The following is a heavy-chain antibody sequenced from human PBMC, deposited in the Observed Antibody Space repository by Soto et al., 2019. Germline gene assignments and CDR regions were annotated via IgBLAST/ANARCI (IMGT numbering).Heavy chain of an antibody. Sequence: SETLSLTCAVYGGSFSGYYWSWIRQPPGKGLEWIGEINHSGSTNYNPSLKSRVTISVDTSKNQFSLKLSSVTAADTAVYYCARGRTPASPSYFDYWGQGTLVTVS. CDR1: GGSFSGYY. J-gene: IGHJ4*02. D-gene: IGHD2-2*01. CDR3: ARGRTPASPSYFDY. V-gene: IGHV4-34*01. CDR2: INHSGST.